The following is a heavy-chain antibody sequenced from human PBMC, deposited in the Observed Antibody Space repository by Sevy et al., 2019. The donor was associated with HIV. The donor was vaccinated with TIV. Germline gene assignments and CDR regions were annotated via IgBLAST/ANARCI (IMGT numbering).Heavy chain of an antibody. V-gene: IGHV3-48*01. CDR1: TFTFSSYS. J-gene: IGHJ4*02. CDR2: ISSSGGTR. D-gene: IGHD2-15*01. Sequence: GGSLRLSCAASTFTFSSYSMHWVRQAPGKGLEWVSYISSSGGTRYYADSVKGRFTISRDKAKNSLFLQMNSLRGEDTAVYDLASRGYCGGGSCYSGPNDYWGQGTLVTVSS. CDR3: ASRGYCGGGSCYSGPNDY.